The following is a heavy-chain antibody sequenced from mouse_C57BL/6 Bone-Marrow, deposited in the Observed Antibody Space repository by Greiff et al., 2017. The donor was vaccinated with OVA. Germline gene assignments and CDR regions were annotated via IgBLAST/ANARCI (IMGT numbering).Heavy chain of an antibody. J-gene: IGHJ2*01. V-gene: IGHV1-22*01. CDR3: ARGMVRDY. Sequence: EVKLMESGPELVKPGASVKMSCKASGYTFTDYNMHWVKQSHGQSLEWIGYINPNNGGTSYNQKFKGKATLTVNKSSSTAYMELRSLTSEDSAVYYCARGMVRDYWGRGTTLTVSS. D-gene: IGHD2-1*01. CDR2: INPNNGGT. CDR1: GYTFTDYN.